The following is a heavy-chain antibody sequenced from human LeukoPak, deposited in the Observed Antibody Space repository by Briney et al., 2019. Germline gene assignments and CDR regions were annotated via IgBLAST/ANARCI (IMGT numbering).Heavy chain of an antibody. V-gene: IGHV1-69*04. CDR2: IIPILGIA. Sequence: EASVKVSCKASGGTFSSYAISWVRQAPGQGLEWMGRIIPILGIANYAQKFQGRVTITADKSTSTAYMELSSLRSEDTAVYYCATGYSYGQYYFDYWGQGTLVTVSS. D-gene: IGHD5-18*01. CDR3: ATGYSYGQYYFDY. CDR1: GGTFSSYA. J-gene: IGHJ4*02.